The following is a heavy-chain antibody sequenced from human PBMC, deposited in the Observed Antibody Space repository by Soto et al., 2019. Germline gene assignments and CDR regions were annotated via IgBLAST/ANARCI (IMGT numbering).Heavy chain of an antibody. J-gene: IGHJ4*02. Sequence: GGSLRLSCAASGFTFSSYEMNWVRQAPGKGLEWVSYISSSGSTIYYADSVKGRFTISRDNAKNSLYLQMNSLRAEDTAVYYCARSGYSYGADYWGQGTLVTVSS. CDR1: GFTFSSYE. D-gene: IGHD5-18*01. CDR2: ISSSGSTI. V-gene: IGHV3-48*03. CDR3: ARSGYSYGADY.